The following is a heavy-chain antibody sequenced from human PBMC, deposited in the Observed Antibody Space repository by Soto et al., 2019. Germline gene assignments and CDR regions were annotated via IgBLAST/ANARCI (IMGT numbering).Heavy chain of an antibody. V-gene: IGHV4-59*08. Sequence: ETLSLTCTVSGGSISSYYWSWIRQPPGKGLEWIGYIYYSGSTNYNPSLKSRVTISVDTSKNQFSLKLSSVTAADTAVYYCARSTREQQLVNWYFDLWGRGTLVTVSS. CDR3: ARSTREQQLVNWYFDL. CDR1: GGSISSYY. CDR2: IYYSGST. J-gene: IGHJ2*01. D-gene: IGHD6-13*01.